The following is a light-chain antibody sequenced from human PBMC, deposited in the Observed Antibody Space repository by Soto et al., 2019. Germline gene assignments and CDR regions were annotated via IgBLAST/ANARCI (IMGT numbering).Light chain of an antibody. J-gene: IGLJ1*01. V-gene: IGLV2-23*01. CDR2: EAT. CDR3: SSYASYISSYV. CDR1: AGDVGSYNL. Sequence: QSVLTQPDSVSGSPGQSITISCTGTAGDVGSYNLVSWYQQRPGKAPKLLIYEATKRPLGLSNRFSGSRSGNTASLTISGLQAEDEADYYCSSYASYISSYVFGHGTKVNVL.